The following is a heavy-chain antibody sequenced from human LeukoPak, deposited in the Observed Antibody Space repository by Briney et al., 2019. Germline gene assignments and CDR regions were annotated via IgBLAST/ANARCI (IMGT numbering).Heavy chain of an antibody. Sequence: PSETLSLTCAVYGWSFSGYYWSWIRQPPGKGLEWIGEINHSGSTNYNPSLKSRVTISVDTSKNQFSLKLRSVTAADTAVYYCARESRLLWFGELLWDYYYYYGMDVWGQGTTVTVSS. V-gene: IGHV4-34*01. CDR3: ARESRLLWFGELLWDYYYYYGMDV. CDR1: GWSFSGYY. D-gene: IGHD3-10*01. CDR2: INHSGST. J-gene: IGHJ6*02.